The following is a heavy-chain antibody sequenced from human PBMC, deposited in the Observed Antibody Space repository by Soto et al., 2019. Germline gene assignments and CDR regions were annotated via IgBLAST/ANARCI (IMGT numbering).Heavy chain of an antibody. Sequence: PGGSLRLSCAASGFTFSSYSMNWVRQAPGKGLEWVSSISSSSSYIYYADSVKGRFTISRDNAKNSLYLQMNSLRAEDTAVYYCARDSASLEAQTPSSVDYWGQGTLVTVYS. V-gene: IGHV3-21*01. J-gene: IGHJ4*02. CDR2: ISSSSSYI. CDR1: GFTFSSYS. CDR3: ARDSASLEAQTPSSVDY. D-gene: IGHD1-1*01.